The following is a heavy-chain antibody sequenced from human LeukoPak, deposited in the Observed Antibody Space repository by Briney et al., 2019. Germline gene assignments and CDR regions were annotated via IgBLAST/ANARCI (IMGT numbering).Heavy chain of an antibody. CDR3: ARDVI. V-gene: IGHV4-38-2*02. J-gene: IGHJ4*02. Sequence: KSSETLSLTCSVSGYSISTGFYWGWIRQPPGKGLEWIGSIYHSGTTYYNSSLKSRVNISVDTSKNQFSLKLSSVTAADTAVYYCARDVIRGRGTLVTVSS. CDR1: GYSISTGFY. D-gene: IGHD3-16*02. CDR2: IYHSGTT.